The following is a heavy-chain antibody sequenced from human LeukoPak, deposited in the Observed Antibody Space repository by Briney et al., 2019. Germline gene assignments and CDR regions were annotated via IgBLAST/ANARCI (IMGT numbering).Heavy chain of an antibody. D-gene: IGHD3-10*01. CDR3: AIDAKYYYGSGRPYYFDY. J-gene: IGHJ4*02. V-gene: IGHV1-18*01. CDR2: ISAYNGNT. CDR1: GYTFTSYG. Sequence: ASVKVSCKASGYTFTSYGISWVRQAPGQGLEWMGWISAYNGNTNYAQKLQGRVTMTTDTSTSTAYMELRSLRSDDTAVYYCAIDAKYYYGSGRPYYFDYWGQGTLVTVSS.